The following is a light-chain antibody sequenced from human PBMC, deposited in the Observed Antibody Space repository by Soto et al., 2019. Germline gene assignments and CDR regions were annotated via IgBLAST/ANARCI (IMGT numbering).Light chain of an antibody. Sequence: QSALTQPASVSGSPGQSITISCTGTSSDIGGYNYVSWYQQHPGKAPKFIIYEVSNRPSGVSSRFSGSKSGNTASLTISGLQAEDEADYYCSSYTNSRTVIFGGGTKLTVL. CDR2: EVS. V-gene: IGLV2-14*01. CDR1: SSDIGGYNY. CDR3: SSYTNSRTVI. J-gene: IGLJ2*01.